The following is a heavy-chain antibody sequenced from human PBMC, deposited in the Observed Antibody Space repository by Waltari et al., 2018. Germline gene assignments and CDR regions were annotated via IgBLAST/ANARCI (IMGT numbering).Heavy chain of an antibody. D-gene: IGHD3-10*01. CDR2: IYYSGST. V-gene: IGHV4-59*01. CDR1: GGSISSYY. J-gene: IGHJ4*02. CDR3: ARDSNYGSGSYGFDY. Sequence: QVRLQESGPGLVKPSETLSLTCTVSGGSISSYYWSWIRQPPGKGLEWIGYIYYSGSTNYNPSLKSRVTISVDTSKNQFSLKLSSVTAADTAVYYCARDSNYGSGSYGFDYWGQGTLVTVSS.